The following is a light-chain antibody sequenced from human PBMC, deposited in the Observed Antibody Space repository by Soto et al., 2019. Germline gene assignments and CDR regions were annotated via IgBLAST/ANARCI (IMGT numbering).Light chain of an antibody. Sequence: QSALTQPPSASGSPGQSVTISCTGTSSDVGDYNYVSWYQQYPGKAPKLMIYEVSKRPSGVPDRFSGSKSGNTASLTVSGLQAEDEDDYYCNSYAGSNNGVFGGGTKLTVL. CDR3: NSYAGSNNGV. CDR2: EVS. J-gene: IGLJ3*02. CDR1: SSDVGDYNY. V-gene: IGLV2-8*01.